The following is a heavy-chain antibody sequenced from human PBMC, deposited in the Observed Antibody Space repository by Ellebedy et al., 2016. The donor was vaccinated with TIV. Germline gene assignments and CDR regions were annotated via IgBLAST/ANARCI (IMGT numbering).Heavy chain of an antibody. D-gene: IGHD6-19*01. J-gene: IGHJ4*02. CDR1: GFAFSTYA. V-gene: IGHV3-23*01. CDR3: VLMSSVVGTY. CDR2: ISNSGGNT. Sequence: GESLKISXAASGFAFSTYAMSWVRQAPGKGLEWVSTISNSGGNTYYADSVKGRFTISRENSKNTLILQMNSLRVEDTAVYYCVLMSSVVGTYWGQGTMVTVSS.